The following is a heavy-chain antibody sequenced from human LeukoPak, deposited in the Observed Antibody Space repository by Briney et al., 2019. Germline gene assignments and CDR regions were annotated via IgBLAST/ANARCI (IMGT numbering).Heavy chain of an antibody. J-gene: IGHJ5*02. CDR3: AIGGPTTYYDFWSGSGNWFDP. CDR2: IYTSGST. Sequence: SETLSLTCTVSGGSISSGSYYWSWIRQPAGKGLEWIGRIYTSGSTNYNPSLKSRVTISVDTSKNQFSLKLSSVTAADTAVCYCAIGGPTTYYDFWSGSGNWFDPWGQGTLVTVSS. V-gene: IGHV4-61*02. CDR1: GGSISSGSYY. D-gene: IGHD3-3*01.